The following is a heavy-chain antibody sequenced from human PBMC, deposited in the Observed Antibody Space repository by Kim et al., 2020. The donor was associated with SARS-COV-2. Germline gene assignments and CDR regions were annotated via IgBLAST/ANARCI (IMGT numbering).Heavy chain of an antibody. CDR3: ARGRSGSYYNGYYFDY. V-gene: IGHV1-69*13. J-gene: IGHJ4*02. CDR1: GGTFSSYA. Sequence: SVKVSCKASGGTFSSYAISWVRQAPGQGLEWMGGIIPIFGTANYAQKFQGRVTITADESTSTAYMELSSLRSEDTAVYYCARGRSGSYYNGYYFDYWGQGTLVTVSS. D-gene: IGHD3-10*01. CDR2: IIPIFGTA.